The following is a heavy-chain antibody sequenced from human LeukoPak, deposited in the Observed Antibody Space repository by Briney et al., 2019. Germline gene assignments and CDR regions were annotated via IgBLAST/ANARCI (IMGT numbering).Heavy chain of an antibody. Sequence: ASVKVSCKPSGYTFTVNYLHWVRQAPGQGLEWVGWMYPNSGVTGYAQNFQGRVTMTRDTSISTAYMELSSLISDNTAVYYCTRGAGTSWFDYWGQGSLVTVSS. CDR2: MYPNSGVT. J-gene: IGHJ4*02. CDR3: TRGAGTSWFDY. V-gene: IGHV1-2*02. D-gene: IGHD2-2*01. CDR1: GYTFTVNY.